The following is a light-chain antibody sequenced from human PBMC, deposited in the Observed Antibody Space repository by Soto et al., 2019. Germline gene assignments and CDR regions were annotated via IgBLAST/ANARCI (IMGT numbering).Light chain of an antibody. CDR3: SSLTRNIPAV. CDR1: SSDIGAYNY. CDR2: DVS. Sequence: QSALTQPASVSGSPGQSVTISCSGTSSDIGAYNYVSWYQHHPGQATKLIIYDVSNRPSGVSDRFPGSKSGNTASLTISGHQAEDEAAYYCSSLTRNIPAVFGGGTKLTVL. J-gene: IGLJ2*01. V-gene: IGLV2-14*03.